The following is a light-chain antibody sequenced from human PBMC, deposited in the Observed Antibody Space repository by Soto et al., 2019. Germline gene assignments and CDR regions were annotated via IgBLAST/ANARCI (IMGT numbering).Light chain of an antibody. CDR1: QSVSSY. V-gene: IGKV3-15*01. CDR3: QQYNDWPLFT. Sequence: EIVMTQSPATLSVSPGETATLSCRASQSVSSYLAWYQQKPGQAPRLLIYGASTRATGIPARFSGSGSGTEFTLTISGLQSEDFAVHSCQQYNDWPLFTFGQGTRLEIK. CDR2: GAS. J-gene: IGKJ5*01.